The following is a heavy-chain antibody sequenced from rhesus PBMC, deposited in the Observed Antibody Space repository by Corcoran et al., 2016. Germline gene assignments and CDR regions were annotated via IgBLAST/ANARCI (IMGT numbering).Heavy chain of an antibody. J-gene: IGHJ4*01. Sequence: QVQLQESGPGLVKPSQTLSLTCAISGDSVSSNRVTWYWIRPAPSGGLGWLGRTYYRSKWYNDYAQSVQNRISINPDTSKNQFSLQLNSVTPEDMAVYYCARRDTVTKYYFDYWGQGVLVTVSS. CDR2: TYYRSKWYN. D-gene: IGHD4-23*01. CDR1: GDSVSSNRVT. V-gene: IGHV6-1*01. CDR3: ARRDTVTKYYFDY.